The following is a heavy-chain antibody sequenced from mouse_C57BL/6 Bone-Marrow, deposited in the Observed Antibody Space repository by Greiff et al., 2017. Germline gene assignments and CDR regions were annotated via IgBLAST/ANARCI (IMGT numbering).Heavy chain of an antibody. CDR3: ARVYYYGRAWFAY. V-gene: IGHV1-59*01. CDR1: GYTFTSYW. Sequence: VQLQQPGAELVRPGTSVKLSCKASGYTFTSYWMHWVKQRPGQGLEWIGVIDPSDSYTNYTQKFKGKATLTVDTSSSTAYMQLSSLTSEDSAVYYCARVYYYGRAWFAYWGQGTLVTVSA. CDR2: IDPSDSYT. D-gene: IGHD1-1*01. J-gene: IGHJ3*01.